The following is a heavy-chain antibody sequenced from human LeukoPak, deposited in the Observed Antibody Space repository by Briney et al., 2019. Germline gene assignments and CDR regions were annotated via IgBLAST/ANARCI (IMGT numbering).Heavy chain of an antibody. J-gene: IGHJ4*02. CDR2: ISYDGSNK. CDR3: ARDLDGTMHDGDY. D-gene: IGHD1-14*01. Sequence: GGSLRLSCAASGFTFSSYAMHWVRQAPGKGLDWVAVISYDGSNKYYADSVKGRFTISRDNSKNTLYLQMNSLRAEDTAVYYCARDLDGTMHDGDYWGQGTLVTVSS. V-gene: IGHV3-30-3*01. CDR1: GFTFSSYA.